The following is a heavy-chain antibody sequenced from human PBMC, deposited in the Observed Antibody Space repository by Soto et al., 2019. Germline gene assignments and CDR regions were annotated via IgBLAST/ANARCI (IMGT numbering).Heavy chain of an antibody. J-gene: IGHJ6*02. CDR3: VCCRHLVDATPDYFYGLDV. V-gene: IGHV1-69*01. D-gene: IGHD1-26*01. Sequence: WRRQATEKGLEWMGGIIPIFGTADYAQKFQGRVTITADESTSTAYMELSSLRSEDTAVYYCVCCRHLVDATPDYFYGLDVWGHGTTVTVSS. CDR2: IIPIFGTA.